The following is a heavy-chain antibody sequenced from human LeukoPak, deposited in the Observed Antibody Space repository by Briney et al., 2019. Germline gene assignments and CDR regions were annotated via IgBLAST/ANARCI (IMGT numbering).Heavy chain of an antibody. Sequence: GGSLRLSCAASGFTFSSYWMDWVRQAPGKGLEWVAKIKEDGSRKDYVDSVKGRFTISRDNAKNSLYLEMNSLRVEDTAVYYCARRRGDSSGWSYFDYWGQGTLVTVSS. J-gene: IGHJ4*02. V-gene: IGHV3-7*01. CDR2: IKEDGSRK. CDR1: GFTFSSYW. D-gene: IGHD6-25*01. CDR3: ARRRGDSSGWSYFDY.